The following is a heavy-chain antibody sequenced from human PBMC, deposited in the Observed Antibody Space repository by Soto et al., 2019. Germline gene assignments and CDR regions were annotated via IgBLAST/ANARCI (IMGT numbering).Heavy chain of an antibody. J-gene: IGHJ4*02. CDR1: EFTFSNFA. CDR2: ISSNGYNT. CDR3: VRGGLLWPRGDY. Sequence: EVQLVESGGGLVQPGGSLRLSCSASEFTFSNFAMHWVRQAPGKGLEYVSAISSNGYNTYNADSVRGRFTISRDNTKNTLYLQMNSLSTEDTAVYYCVRGGLLWPRGDYWGQGTLVTVSS. V-gene: IGHV3-64D*08. D-gene: IGHD3-10*01.